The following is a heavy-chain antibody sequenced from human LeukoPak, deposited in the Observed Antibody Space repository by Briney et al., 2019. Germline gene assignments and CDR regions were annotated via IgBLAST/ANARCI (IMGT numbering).Heavy chain of an antibody. CDR2: IYHSGST. CDR1: GYSISSGYY. CDR3: ARGRIAVAGIDY. Sequence: SETLSLTCTVSGYSISSGYYWGWIRQPPGKGLEWIGSIYHSGSTYYNQSLKSRVTISVDTSKNQFSLKLSSVTAADTAVYYCARGRIAVAGIDYWGQGTLVTVSS. D-gene: IGHD6-19*01. J-gene: IGHJ4*02. V-gene: IGHV4-38-2*02.